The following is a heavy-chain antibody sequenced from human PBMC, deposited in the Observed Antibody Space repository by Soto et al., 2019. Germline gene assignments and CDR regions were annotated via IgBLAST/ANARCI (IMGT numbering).Heavy chain of an antibody. CDR3: ARDNPGCSYVFRINYFDP. D-gene: IGHD5-18*01. CDR1: VGTYSSYA. V-gene: IGHV1-69*13. CDR2: MIPIFGTA. J-gene: IGHJ5*02. Sequence: SAVNVSFKCSVGTYSSYALSWVRPAPGQGLEWMGGMIPIFGTANYAQKFQGRVTLTADESPSTAYMALSSLGTEGAYVYECARDNPGCSYVFRINYFDPWGQGSRVAFS.